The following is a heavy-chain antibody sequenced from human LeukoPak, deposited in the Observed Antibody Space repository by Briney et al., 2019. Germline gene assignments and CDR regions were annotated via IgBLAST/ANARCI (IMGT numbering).Heavy chain of an antibody. V-gene: IGHV1-69*13. D-gene: IGHD3-22*01. CDR2: IIPIFGTA. CDR3: AGASSRGYYYDSSGYLFDY. J-gene: IGHJ4*02. Sequence: ASVKVSCKASGGTFSSYAISWVRQAPGQGLEWMGGIIPIFGTANYAQKFQGRVTITADESTSTAYMELSSLRSEDTAVYYCAGASSRGYYYDSSGYLFDYWGQGTLVTVSS. CDR1: GGTFSSYA.